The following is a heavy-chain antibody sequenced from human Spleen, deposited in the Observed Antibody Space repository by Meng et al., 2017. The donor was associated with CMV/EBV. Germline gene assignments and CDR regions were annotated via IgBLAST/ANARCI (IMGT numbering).Heavy chain of an antibody. D-gene: IGHD5-12*01. J-gene: IGHJ4*02. CDR3: GRDGGKDIVTPQTGFGY. V-gene: IGHV1-2*02. CDR2: INPNGGGT. CDR1: TFTDHY. Sequence: TFTDHYIHWVRQAPGQGLEWMGWINPNGGGTNYAQKFRGRVTMTGDTSISTAYMELSSLISDDTAIYYCGRDGGKDIVTPQTGFGYWGQGTLVTVSS.